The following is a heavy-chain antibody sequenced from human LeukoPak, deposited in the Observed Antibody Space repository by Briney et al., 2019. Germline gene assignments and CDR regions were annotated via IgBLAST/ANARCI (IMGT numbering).Heavy chain of an antibody. CDR3: TTCRIYDILTGYYG. D-gene: IGHD3-9*01. J-gene: IGHJ4*02. Sequence: GGSLRLSCAASGFTFSNAWMNWVRQAPGKGLEWVGRIKSKTDGGTTDYAAPVKGRFTISRDDSKNTLYLQMNSLKTEDTAVYYCTTCRIYDILTGYYGWGQGTLVTVSS. CDR1: GFTFSNAW. V-gene: IGHV3-15*01. CDR2: IKSKTDGGTT.